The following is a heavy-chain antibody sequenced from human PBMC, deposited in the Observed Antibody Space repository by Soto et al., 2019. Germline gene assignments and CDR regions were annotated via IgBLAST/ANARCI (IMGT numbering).Heavy chain of an antibody. CDR1: GYTFSNYG. CDR2: VTGYDGNA. J-gene: IGHJ4*02. D-gene: IGHD1-26*01. Sequence: QVHLVQSGAEVKKPGASVKVSCKASGYTFSNYGISWVRQAPGQGLEWMGWVTGYDGNANYVQRFQGRVTMTTDTSTNTAYMDLRRLSSDDTAVYYCARTTHEEPTFDSWGQGTLVTVSS. CDR3: ARTTHEEPTFDS. V-gene: IGHV1-18*01.